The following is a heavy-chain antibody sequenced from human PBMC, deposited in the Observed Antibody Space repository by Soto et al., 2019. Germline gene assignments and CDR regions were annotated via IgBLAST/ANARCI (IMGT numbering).Heavy chain of an antibody. CDR1: GYSFTSYW. D-gene: IGHD5-12*01. Sequence: GESLKISCKGSGYSFTSYWIGWVRQMPGKGLEWMGIIYPCDSDTRYSPSFQGQGTISADKSISTAYLQWSSLKASDTAMYYCASQEMATKNVDAFDIWGQGTMVTVSS. J-gene: IGHJ3*02. V-gene: IGHV5-51*01. CDR3: ASQEMATKNVDAFDI. CDR2: IYPCDSDT.